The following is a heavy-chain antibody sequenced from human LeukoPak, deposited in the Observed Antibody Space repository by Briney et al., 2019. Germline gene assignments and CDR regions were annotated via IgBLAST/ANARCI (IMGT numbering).Heavy chain of an antibody. Sequence: GASVKVSCKASGYTFTGYYMHWVRQAPGQGLEWMGWINPNSGGTNYAQKFQGRVTMTRDTSISTAYMELRSLRSDDTAVYYCARAYYGDWGYYFDYWGQGTLVTVSS. CDR3: ARAYYGDWGYYFDY. V-gene: IGHV1-2*02. J-gene: IGHJ4*02. CDR1: GYTFTGYY. D-gene: IGHD4-17*01. CDR2: INPNSGGT.